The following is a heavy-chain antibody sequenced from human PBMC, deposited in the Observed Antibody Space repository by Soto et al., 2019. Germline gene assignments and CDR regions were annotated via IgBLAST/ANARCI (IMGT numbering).Heavy chain of an antibody. J-gene: IGHJ6*03. Sequence: QMQLVQSGPEVKKPGTSVKVSCKASGFTFTSSAMQWVRQARGQRLEWIGWIVVGSGNTNYAQKFQERVPITRDMSTITAYMELSSLRSEDTAVYYCAAGTEGYCSSTSCYDYYYYMDVWGKGTTVTVSS. CDR2: IVVGSGNT. D-gene: IGHD2-2*01. CDR1: GFTFTSSA. CDR3: AAGTEGYCSSTSCYDYYYYMDV. V-gene: IGHV1-58*02.